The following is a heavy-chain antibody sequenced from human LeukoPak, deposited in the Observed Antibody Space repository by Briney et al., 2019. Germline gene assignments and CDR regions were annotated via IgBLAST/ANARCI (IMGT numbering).Heavy chain of an antibody. Sequence: SETLSLTCTVSGGSISGYYCSWIRQPPGKGLEWIGYIHHSGNTNYNPSLKSRVTISVDTSKNQFSLKLSSVTAADTAVYYCARGQNNGAFDIWGQGTMVTVSS. CDR3: ARGQNNGAFDI. CDR1: GGSISGYY. V-gene: IGHV4-59*01. D-gene: IGHD1/OR15-1a*01. CDR2: IHHSGNT. J-gene: IGHJ3*02.